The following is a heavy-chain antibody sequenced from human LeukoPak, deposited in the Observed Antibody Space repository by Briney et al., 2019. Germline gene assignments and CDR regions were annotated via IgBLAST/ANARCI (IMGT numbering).Heavy chain of an antibody. Sequence: AESLSLTCAASGFSFSSYCLSWIRQPPGKGLEWMARIYPGGSNNYTPSLKGRVTMLVDTSKNQFSLKLSSVTAADTAVYYCAREVGKILGYWGQGTLVTVSS. CDR2: IYPGGSN. CDR3: AREVGKILGY. D-gene: IGHD1-26*01. CDR1: GFSFSSYC. V-gene: IGHV4-4*07. J-gene: IGHJ4*02.